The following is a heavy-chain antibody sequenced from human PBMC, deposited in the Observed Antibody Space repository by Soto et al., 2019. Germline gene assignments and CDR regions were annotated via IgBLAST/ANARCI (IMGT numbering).Heavy chain of an antibody. D-gene: IGHD2-8*02. V-gene: IGHV4-34*01. Sequence: QVQLQQWGAGLLKPSETLSLTCAVYGGSFSGYYWTWIRQPPGTGLEWIGEINHSGSTNYNPSLKSRVPLSVDTSKNQFSLKLTSVTAADTAVYYCARDKITGLFDYWGQGTLVNVSS. J-gene: IGHJ4*02. CDR2: INHSGST. CDR1: GGSFSGYY. CDR3: ARDKITGLFDY.